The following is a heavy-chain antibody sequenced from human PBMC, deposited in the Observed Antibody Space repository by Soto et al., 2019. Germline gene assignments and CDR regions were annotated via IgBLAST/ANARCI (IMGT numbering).Heavy chain of an antibody. D-gene: IGHD3-22*01. CDR3: ARGDDNSGYYYAFDS. CDR2: IIGSGRTI. J-gene: IGHJ4*02. V-gene: IGHV3-48*03. CDR1: GFTFSPYY. Sequence: EVQLVESGGGLVQPGGSLRLSCEASGFTFSPYYMNWVRQAPGKGMERVSYIIGSGRTIYYADSVKGRFTISRDSAKKSLFLQMNSLRAEDTALYYCARGDDNSGYYYAFDSWGQGTPVTVSS.